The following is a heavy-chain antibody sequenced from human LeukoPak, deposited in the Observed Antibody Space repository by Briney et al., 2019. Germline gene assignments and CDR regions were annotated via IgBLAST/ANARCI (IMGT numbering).Heavy chain of an antibody. CDR1: GITFSNYA. D-gene: IGHD5-18*01. J-gene: IGHJ4*02. V-gene: IGHV3-23*01. CDR3: AGRVTGYSSGYVY. CDR2: IIGSAHKI. Sequence: GGSLRLSCVAAGITFSNYAGSWVRQAPEEGLDWVSFIIGSAHKIRYADSVKGRSTIYRDNSENIVYLQMNNLRAEDTAVYYCAGRVTGYSSGYVYWGQGTLVTVSS.